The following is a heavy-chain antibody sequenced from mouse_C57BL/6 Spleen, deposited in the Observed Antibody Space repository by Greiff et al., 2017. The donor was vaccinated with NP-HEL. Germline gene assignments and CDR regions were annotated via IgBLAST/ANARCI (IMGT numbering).Heavy chain of an antibody. V-gene: IGHV1-81*01. J-gene: IGHJ3*01. Sequence: VQLQQSGAELARPGASVKLSCKASGYTFTSYGLSWVKQRPGQGLEWIGEIYPRSGNTYYNEKFKGKATLTADKSSSTAYMELRSLTSEDSAVYFCARSGDEAWFAYWGQGTLVTVSA. CDR1: GYTFTSYG. CDR2: IYPRSGNT. D-gene: IGHD3-1*01. CDR3: ARSGDEAWFAY.